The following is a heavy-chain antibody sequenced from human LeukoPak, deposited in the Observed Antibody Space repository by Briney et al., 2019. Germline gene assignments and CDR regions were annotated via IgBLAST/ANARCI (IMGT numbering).Heavy chain of an antibody. CDR3: ARGRGDNWNLFDC. D-gene: IGHD1-20*01. CDR2: ISTSGST. V-gene: IGHV4-4*07. CDR1: GGSISTYY. J-gene: IGHJ4*02. Sequence: PSETLSLTCTVSGGSISTYYWTWIRQPAGKGLEWIGRISTSGSTSYNPSLKSRVTMSVDTSKKQFSLKLSSVTAADTAVYYCARGRGDNWNLFDCWGQGTLVTVSS.